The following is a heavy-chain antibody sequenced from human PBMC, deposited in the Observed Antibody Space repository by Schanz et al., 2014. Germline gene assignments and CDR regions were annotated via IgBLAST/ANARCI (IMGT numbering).Heavy chain of an antibody. D-gene: IGHD2-2*01. Sequence: EVQLVESGGGLVKPGGSLRLSCEASEFTFSSYKMNWVRQAPGKGLEWVGRVRNKNNRYTTEYAASVKGRFTISRDDSKNSLYLQMNSLKTVDTAMYYCARRASCSRIGCPFDSWGQGTLVTVSS. V-gene: IGHV3-72*01. J-gene: IGHJ4*02. CDR2: VRNKNNRYTT. CDR3: ARRASCSRIGCPFDS. CDR1: EFTFSSYK.